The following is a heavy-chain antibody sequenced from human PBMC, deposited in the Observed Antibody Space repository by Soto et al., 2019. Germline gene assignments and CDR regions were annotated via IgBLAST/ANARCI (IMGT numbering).Heavy chain of an antibody. J-gene: IGHJ4*02. Sequence: PGESLKICCKVSGYSFTTYWIGWVRQMPGKGLEWMGVIYPGDSDIRFSPSFQGQVTISADMSLSTAYLQWSSLRVSDTAMYYCARQAYHYDTNSFGYWGQGTLVTVSS. CDR3: ARQAYHYDTNSFGY. D-gene: IGHD3-22*01. V-gene: IGHV5-51*01. CDR2: IYPGDSDI. CDR1: GYSFTTYW.